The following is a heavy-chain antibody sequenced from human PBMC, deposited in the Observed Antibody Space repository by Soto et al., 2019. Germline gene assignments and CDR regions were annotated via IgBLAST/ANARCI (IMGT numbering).Heavy chain of an antibody. CDR2: IIADGGRA. D-gene: IGHD6-19*01. Sequence: PGGSLRLSCSASGFTFSGHAMGWVRQAPGKGLEWVSAIIADGGRAYYAESVKGRFTMSRDNSKNTLSLQMNTLRAEDTAVYYCAKDKMEQWLVGGYFDNWGPGTKVTVSS. CDR3: AKDKMEQWLVGGYFDN. V-gene: IGHV3-23*01. J-gene: IGHJ4*02. CDR1: GFTFSGHA.